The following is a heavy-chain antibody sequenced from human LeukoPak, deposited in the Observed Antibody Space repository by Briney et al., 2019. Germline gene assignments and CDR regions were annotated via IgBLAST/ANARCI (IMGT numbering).Heavy chain of an antibody. CDR3: ARDLTSAVGATG. V-gene: IGHV3-48*01. D-gene: IGHD1-26*01. J-gene: IGHJ4*02. Sequence: GGSLRLSCAASGFTFSSYSMNWVRQAPGKGLEWVSFITSSSSTIYYADSVKGRFTISRDNAKNSLYLHMNSLRAEDTAVYYCARDLTSAVGATGWGQGTLVTVSS. CDR2: ITSSSSTI. CDR1: GFTFSSYS.